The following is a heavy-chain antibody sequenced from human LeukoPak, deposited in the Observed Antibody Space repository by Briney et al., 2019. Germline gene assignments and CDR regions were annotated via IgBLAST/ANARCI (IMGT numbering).Heavy chain of an antibody. D-gene: IGHD2-8*02. V-gene: IGHV4-59*01. CDR1: GGSISSYY. Sequence: SETLSLTCTVSGGSISSYYWSWIRQPPGKGLEWIGYIHYSGSTNYNPSLKSRVTISVDTSKNQFSLKLSPVTAADTAVYYCARVTGGFDPWGQGTLVTVSS. CDR3: ARVTGGFDP. J-gene: IGHJ5*02. CDR2: IHYSGST.